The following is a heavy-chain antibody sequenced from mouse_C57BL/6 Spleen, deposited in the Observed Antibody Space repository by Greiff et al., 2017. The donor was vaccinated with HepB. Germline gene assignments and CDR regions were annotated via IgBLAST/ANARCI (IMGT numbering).Heavy chain of an antibody. CDR3: ARESGSFYAMDY. D-gene: IGHD1-1*01. V-gene: IGHV1-18*01. Sequence: DVQLQESGPELVKPGASVKIPCKASGYTFTDYNMDWVKQSHGKSLEWIGDINPNNGGTIYNQKFKGKATLTVDKSSSTAYMELRSLTSEDTAVYYCARESGSFYAMDYWGQGTSVTVSS. CDR1: GYTFTDYN. J-gene: IGHJ4*01. CDR2: INPNNGGT.